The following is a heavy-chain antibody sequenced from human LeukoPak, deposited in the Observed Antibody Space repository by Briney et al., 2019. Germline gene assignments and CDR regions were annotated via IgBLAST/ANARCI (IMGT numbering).Heavy chain of an antibody. Sequence: SETLSLTCAVYGGSFSGYYWSWIRQPPGKGLEWIGEINHSGSTNYNPSLKSRVTISVDTSKNQFSLKLSSVTAADTAVYYCARAVVSGGDNWFDPWGQGTLVTVSS. D-gene: IGHD2-15*01. CDR2: INHSGST. CDR3: ARAVVSGGDNWFDP. CDR1: GGSFSGYY. J-gene: IGHJ5*02. V-gene: IGHV4-34*01.